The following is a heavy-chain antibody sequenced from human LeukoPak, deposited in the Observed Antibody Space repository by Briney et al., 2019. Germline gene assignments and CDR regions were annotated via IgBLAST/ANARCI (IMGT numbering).Heavy chain of an antibody. D-gene: IGHD1-26*01. V-gene: IGHV4-39*01. CDR1: GGSISSGSYY. CDR2: IYYSGST. Sequence: PSETLSLTCTVSGGSISSGSYYWGWIRQPPGKGLEWIGSIYYSGSTYYNPSLKSRVTISVDTSKNQFSLKLSSVTAADTAVYYCARLVGSYVIDYWGQGTLVTVSS. J-gene: IGHJ4*02. CDR3: ARLVGSYVIDY.